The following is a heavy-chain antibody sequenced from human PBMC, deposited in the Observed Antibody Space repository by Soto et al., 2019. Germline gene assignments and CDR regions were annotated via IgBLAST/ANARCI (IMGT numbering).Heavy chain of an antibody. J-gene: IGHJ1*01. V-gene: IGHV1-46*04. CDR2: INPSGGST. D-gene: IGHD6-13*01. Sequence: ASVKVSCKASGYTFTSYYMHWVRQAPGQGPEWMGIINPSGGSTSYSPSLKSRLTITKDTSKNQVVLTMTNMDPVDTATYYCAHKDRSSGWYVDYFQHRGQGTLVTVSS. CDR1: GYTFTSYY. CDR3: AHKDRSSGWYVDYFQH.